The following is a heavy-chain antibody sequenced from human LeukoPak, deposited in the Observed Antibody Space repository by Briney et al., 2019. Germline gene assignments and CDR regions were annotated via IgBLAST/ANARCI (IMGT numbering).Heavy chain of an antibody. CDR2: IRYDGSNK. Sequence: GGSLRLSCAASGFTFSSYGMHLVRLAPGNGLEGVAFIRYDGSNKYYADSVKGRFTISRDNSKNTLYLQMNSLRAADTAVYYCAKESRRYGDYGYLDYWGQGTLVTVSS. CDR1: GFTFSSYG. D-gene: IGHD4-17*01. V-gene: IGHV3-30*02. J-gene: IGHJ4*02. CDR3: AKESRRYGDYGYLDY.